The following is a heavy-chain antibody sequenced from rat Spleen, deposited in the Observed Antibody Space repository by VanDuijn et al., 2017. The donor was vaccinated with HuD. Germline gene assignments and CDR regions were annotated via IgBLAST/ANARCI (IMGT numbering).Heavy chain of an antibody. J-gene: IGHJ2*01. CDR1: GFIFSNYY. V-gene: IGHV5-25*01. CDR3: VRSDGYNFDY. D-gene: IGHD1-9*01. Sequence: VQLVESGGGLVQPGRSLKLSCAASGFIFSNYYMAWVRQAPKKGLEWVATISTSGSRTYYPDSVQRRFTISRDNAKSSLYLQMNRLKSADTATYFCVRSDGYNFDYWGQGVMVTVSS. CDR2: ISTSGSRT.